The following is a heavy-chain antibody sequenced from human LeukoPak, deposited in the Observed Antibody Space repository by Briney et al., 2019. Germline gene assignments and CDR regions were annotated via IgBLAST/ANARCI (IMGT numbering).Heavy chain of an antibody. V-gene: IGHV4-4*08. J-gene: IGHJ3*02. CDR3: ARRNDFHI. Sequence: PSETLSLTCTVSGGSIKGYHWSWIRQPPGKGLEWIGYIYSNEASEYKPSLKSRVTISADTSKNQFSLKLTSVSAADTAIYYCARRNDFHIWGQGTMVTVSS. CDR2: IYSNEAS. CDR1: GGSIKGYH.